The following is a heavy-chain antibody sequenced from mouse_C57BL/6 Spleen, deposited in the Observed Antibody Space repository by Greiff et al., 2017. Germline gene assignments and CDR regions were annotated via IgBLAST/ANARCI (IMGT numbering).Heavy chain of an antibody. D-gene: IGHD2-2*01. Sequence: VQLQQSGAELVRPGASVTLSCKASGYTFTDYEMHWVKQTPVHGLEWIGAIDPETGGTAYNQKFKGKAILTADKSSSTAYMELRSLTSEDSAVYYCTRPGENGYDASPFAYWGQGTLVTVSA. J-gene: IGHJ3*01. CDR2: IDPETGGT. V-gene: IGHV1-15*01. CDR1: GYTFTDYE. CDR3: TRPGENGYDASPFAY.